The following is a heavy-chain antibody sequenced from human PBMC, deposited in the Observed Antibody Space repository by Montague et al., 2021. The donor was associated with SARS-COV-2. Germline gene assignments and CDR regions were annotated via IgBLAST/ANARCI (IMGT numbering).Heavy chain of an antibody. CDR3: AKELALAGQYYSYGMDV. CDR1: GFTFGNYA. CDR2: IYSGGNTI. V-gene: IGHV3-23*03. Sequence: SLRLSCAASGFTFGNYAMNWVRQAPGKGLEWVSIIYSGGNTIDYAESVKGRFTISRDNSKNMLYLQMNSLRAEDTAVYYCAKELALAGQYYSYGMDVWGHGTTVTVSS. D-gene: IGHD6-19*01. J-gene: IGHJ6*02.